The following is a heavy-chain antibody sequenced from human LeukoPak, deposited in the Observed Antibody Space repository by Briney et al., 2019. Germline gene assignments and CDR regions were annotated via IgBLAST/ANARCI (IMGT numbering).Heavy chain of an antibody. CDR3: AKGYEYSSSSPFDY. V-gene: IGHV3-23*01. CDR1: GFTVSSNY. J-gene: IGHJ4*02. CDR2: ISGSGGST. D-gene: IGHD6-6*01. Sequence: GGSLRLSCAASGFTVSSNYMSWVRQAPGKGLEWVSAISGSGGSTYYADSVKGRFTISRDNSKNTLYLQMNSLRAEDTAVYYCAKGYEYSSSSPFDYWGQGTLVTVSS.